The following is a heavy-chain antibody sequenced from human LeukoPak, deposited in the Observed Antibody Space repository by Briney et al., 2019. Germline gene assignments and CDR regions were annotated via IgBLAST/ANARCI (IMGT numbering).Heavy chain of an antibody. J-gene: IGHJ4*02. D-gene: IGHD3-3*01. CDR1: GGSSSSDNYY. V-gene: IGHV4-61*02. CDR3: ARVRSGSTYYFDS. Sequence: ASQTLSLTCTVSGGSSSSDNYYWNWIRQPAGKGLEWIGRIDPSGSTNYNASLKSRVTISLDTSKNQFSLKLNSVTAADTAVYYCARVRSGSTYYFDSWGQGTLVTVSS. CDR2: IDPSGST.